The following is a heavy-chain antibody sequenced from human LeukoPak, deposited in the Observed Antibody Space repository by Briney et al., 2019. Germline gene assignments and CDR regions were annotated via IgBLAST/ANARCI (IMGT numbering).Heavy chain of an antibody. CDR2: IYYSGSA. V-gene: IGHV4-39*07. D-gene: IGHD2-8*02. Sequence: SETLSLTCTVSGGSISSSSYYWGWIRQPPGKGLEWLGSIYYSGSAYYNPSLTGRVTISIDTSKKHFSLKLSSVTAADTAVYYCARENYYNASGVTDYWGQGTLVTVSS. J-gene: IGHJ4*02. CDR1: GGSISSSSYY. CDR3: ARENYYNASGVTDY.